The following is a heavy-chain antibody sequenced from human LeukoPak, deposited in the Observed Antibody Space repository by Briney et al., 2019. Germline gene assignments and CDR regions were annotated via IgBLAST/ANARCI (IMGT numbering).Heavy chain of an antibody. CDR3: ARESPALDH. CDR1: GFPFSYYG. Sequence: GGSLRLSCAASGFPFSYYGMNWVRQAPGKGLEWVSYISSSSTTITYADSVRGRFTISRDNAKNSLYLQMNSLRVDDTAVYYCARESPALDHWGQGTLVTVSS. V-gene: IGHV3-48*01. J-gene: IGHJ4*02. CDR2: ISSSSTTI.